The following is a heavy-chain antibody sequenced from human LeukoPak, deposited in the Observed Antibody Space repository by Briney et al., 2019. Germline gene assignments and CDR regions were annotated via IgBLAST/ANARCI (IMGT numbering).Heavy chain of an antibody. D-gene: IGHD2-8*01. CDR2: ISSSGTYI. J-gene: IGHJ3*02. V-gene: IGHV3-21*01. CDR3: ARDIVLMVYATENDAFDI. Sequence: GGSLRLSCAASGFTFSRYSMNWVRQAPGKGLEGVSSISSSGTYIYYADSVKGRFTLSRDNVKNSLYLQMNSLRAEDTAVYYCARDIVLMVYATENDAFDIWGQGTMVTVSS. CDR1: GFTFSRYS.